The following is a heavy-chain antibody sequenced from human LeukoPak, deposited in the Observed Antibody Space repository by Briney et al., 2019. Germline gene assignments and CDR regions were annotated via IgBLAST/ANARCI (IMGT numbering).Heavy chain of an antibody. CDR1: GGSISSSSYY. CDR3: ARQQYTQWLVPSNWFDP. Sequence: SETLSLTCTVPGGSISSSSYYWGWIRQPPGKGLEWIGSIYYSGSTYYNPSLKSRVTISVDTSKNQFSLKLSSVTAADTAVYYCARQQYTQWLVPSNWFDPWGQGTLATVSS. CDR2: IYYSGST. V-gene: IGHV4-39*01. J-gene: IGHJ5*02. D-gene: IGHD6-19*01.